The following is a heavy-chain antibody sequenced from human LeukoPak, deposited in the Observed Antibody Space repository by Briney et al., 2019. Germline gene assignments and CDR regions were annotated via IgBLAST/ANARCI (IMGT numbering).Heavy chain of an antibody. CDR1: GGSISSYY. V-gene: IGHV4-59*01. D-gene: IGHD3-16*02. J-gene: IGHJ4*02. CDR3: ARYVWGSYPTFEDY. Sequence: SETLSLTCTVSGGSISSYYWSWIRQPPGKGLERIAYIYYSGSTNYNPSLKSRVTISVDTSKNQFSLKLSSVTAADTAVCYCARYVWGSYPTFEDYWGQGTLVTVSS. CDR2: IYYSGST.